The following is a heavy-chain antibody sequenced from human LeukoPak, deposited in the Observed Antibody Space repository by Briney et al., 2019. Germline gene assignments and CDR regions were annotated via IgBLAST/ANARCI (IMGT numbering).Heavy chain of an antibody. CDR1: GFTFSSYS. CDR2: ISSSSSTI. CDR3: ARDETTDGTGMDV. D-gene: IGHD4-11*01. V-gene: IGHV3-48*01. Sequence: QPGGSLRLSCAASGFTFSSYSMNWVRQAPGKGLEWVSYISSSSSTIYYADSVKGRFTISRDNAKNSLYLQMNSLRAEDTAVYYCARDETTDGTGMDVWGQGTTVTVSS. J-gene: IGHJ6*02.